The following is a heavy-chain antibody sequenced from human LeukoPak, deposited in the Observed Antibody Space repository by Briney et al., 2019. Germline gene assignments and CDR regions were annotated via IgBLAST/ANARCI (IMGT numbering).Heavy chain of an antibody. CDR1: GCTFTSYD. D-gene: IGHD3-10*01. V-gene: IGHV1-8*01. Sequence: ASVKVSCKASGCTFTSYDINWVRQATGQGLEWMGWMSPNSGNTGYAQKFQGRVTMTRDTSISTAYMELSSLRSEDTAVYYCAKMDASGSDNWFDPWGQGTLVTVSS. CDR2: MSPNSGNT. J-gene: IGHJ5*02. CDR3: AKMDASGSDNWFDP.